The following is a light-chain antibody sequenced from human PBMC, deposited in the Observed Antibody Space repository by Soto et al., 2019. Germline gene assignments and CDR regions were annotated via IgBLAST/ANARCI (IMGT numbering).Light chain of an antibody. CDR1: SSDVGGYDY. J-gene: IGLJ3*02. V-gene: IGLV2-11*01. CDR2: DVT. Sequence: QPVLTQPRSVSGSPGQSVTISCTGTSSDVGGYDYVSWYQQHPGKAPKLMIYDVTKRPSGVPDHFSGSKSGNTASLTISGLQAEDEADYYCCSYAGSYTFVFGGGTKVTVL. CDR3: CSYAGSYTFV.